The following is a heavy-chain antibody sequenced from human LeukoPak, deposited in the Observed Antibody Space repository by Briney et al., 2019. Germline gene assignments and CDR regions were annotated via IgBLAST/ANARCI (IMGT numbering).Heavy chain of an antibody. Sequence: GGSLRLSCAASGITFSDYSMNWVRQAPGKGLEWVSYISSGGIIIYYADSVKGRFTISRDNAKNSLYLQMNSLRAEDTAVYYCAELGITMIGGVWGKGTTVTISS. D-gene: IGHD3-10*02. J-gene: IGHJ6*04. V-gene: IGHV3-48*04. CDR3: AELGITMIGGV. CDR1: GITFSDYS. CDR2: ISSGGIII.